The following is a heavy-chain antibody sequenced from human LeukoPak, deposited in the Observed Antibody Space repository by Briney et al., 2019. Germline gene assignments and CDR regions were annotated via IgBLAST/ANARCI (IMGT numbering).Heavy chain of an antibody. CDR2: IYYSGST. V-gene: IGHV4-59*01. D-gene: IGHD6-19*01. CDR3: ARDTRSSGFDY. CDR1: GGSISSYY. J-gene: IGHJ4*02. Sequence: PSETLSLTCTVSGGSISSYYWSWIRQPPGKGLEWIGYIYYSGSTNYNPSLKSRVTISVDTSKNQFSLMLSSVTAADTAVYYCARDTRSSGFDYWGQGTLVTVSS.